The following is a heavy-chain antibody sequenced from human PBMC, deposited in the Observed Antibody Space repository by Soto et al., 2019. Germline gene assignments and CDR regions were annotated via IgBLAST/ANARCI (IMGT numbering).Heavy chain of an antibody. D-gene: IGHD6-19*01. CDR2: IYYSGST. CDR1: GGSISSYY. V-gene: IGHV4-59*01. Sequence: SETLSLTCTVSGGSISSYYWSWIRQPPGKGLEWIGYIYYSGSTNYNPSLKSRVTISVDTSKNQFSLKLSSVTAADTAVYYCAREEPIAVAGTRDYYYGMDVWGQGTTVTVSS. J-gene: IGHJ6*02. CDR3: AREEPIAVAGTRDYYYGMDV.